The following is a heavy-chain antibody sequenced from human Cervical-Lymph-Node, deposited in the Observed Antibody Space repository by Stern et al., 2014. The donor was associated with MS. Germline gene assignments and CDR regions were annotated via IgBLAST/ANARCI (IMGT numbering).Heavy chain of an antibody. J-gene: IGHJ5*02. CDR2: IYRDDSEP. D-gene: IGHD2-2*01. CDR1: GYSFPSYW. Sequence: EVQLVESGAEVKKPGESLKISCKGSGYSFPSYWIGWVRQIPGKGLEWMGGIYRDDSEPRDSPSFQGQVTMSADKSTNVAFLQWTSLKSSDTAIYYCVRHSHCSPTRCYPSWFDPWGQGTLVIVSS. CDR3: VRHSHCSPTRCYPSWFDP. V-gene: IGHV5-51*01.